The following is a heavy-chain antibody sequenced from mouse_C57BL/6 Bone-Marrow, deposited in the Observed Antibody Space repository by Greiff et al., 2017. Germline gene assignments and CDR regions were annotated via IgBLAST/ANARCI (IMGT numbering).Heavy chain of an antibody. CDR2: ISSGGDYI. J-gene: IGHJ2*01. D-gene: IGHD3-3*01. CDR1: GFTFSSYA. Sequence: EVQGVESGEGLVKPGGSLKLSCAASGFTFSSYAMSWVRQTPEKRLEWVAYISSGGDYIYYAAPVKGRVTISRDNARNTLYLQMSSLKSEDTAMYYCTRDGADYFDYWGQGTTLTVAS. V-gene: IGHV5-9-1*02. CDR3: TRDGADYFDY.